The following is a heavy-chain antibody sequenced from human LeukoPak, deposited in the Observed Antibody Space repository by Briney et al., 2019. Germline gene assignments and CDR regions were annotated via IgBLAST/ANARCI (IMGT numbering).Heavy chain of an antibody. CDR3: AIDSGTGFLWIDY. V-gene: IGHV3-30*02. J-gene: IGHJ4*02. CDR1: GFTFSSYG. CDR2: IRYDGSNK. Sequence: PGGSLRLSCAASGFTFSSYGMHWVRQAPGKGLEWVAFIRYDGSNKYYADSVKGRFTISRDNSKNTLYPQMNSLRAEDTAVYYCAIDSGTGFLWIDYWGQGTLVTVSS. D-gene: IGHD2-8*02.